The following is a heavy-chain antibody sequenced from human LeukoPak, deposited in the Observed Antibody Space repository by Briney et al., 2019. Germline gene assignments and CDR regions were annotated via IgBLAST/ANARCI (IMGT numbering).Heavy chain of an antibody. D-gene: IGHD3-9*01. CDR2: IYYSGST. J-gene: IGHJ4*02. CDR1: GGSISSGNYY. Sequence: SETLSLTCTVSGGSISSGNYYWNWIRQPPGKGLEWIGYIYYSGSTFYSPPLKSRLSISIDTTKNQFSLRLSSVTAADTAVYYCARAPPFDWLLTFFDYWGQGTLVTVSS. CDR3: ARAPPFDWLLTFFDY. V-gene: IGHV4-30-4*01.